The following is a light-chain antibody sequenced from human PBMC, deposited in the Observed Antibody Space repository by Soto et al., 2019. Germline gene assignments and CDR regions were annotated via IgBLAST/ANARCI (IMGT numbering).Light chain of an antibody. Sequence: EIVMTQSPATLSVSLGERATLSCRASQSVSSNLAWYQQKPGQAPRLLIYGASTRATGIPARFSGSGSGTEFTLTISSLQSEGFAVYYCQQYNSWPLTFGGGTKVEIK. CDR3: QQYNSWPLT. V-gene: IGKV3-15*01. CDR1: QSVSSN. J-gene: IGKJ4*01. CDR2: GAS.